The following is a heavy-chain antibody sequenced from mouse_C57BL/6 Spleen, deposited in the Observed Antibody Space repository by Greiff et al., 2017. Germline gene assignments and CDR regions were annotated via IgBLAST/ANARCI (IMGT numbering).Heavy chain of an antibody. CDR2: IYPRDGST. J-gene: IGHJ3*01. CDR1: GYTFTSYD. D-gene: IGHD2-5*01. CDR3: AAYYSNAWFAY. Sequence: QVQLKQSGPELVKPGASVKLSCKASGYTFTSYDINWVKQRPGQGLEWIGWIYPRDGSTKYNEKFKGKATLTVDTSSSTAYMELHSLTSEDSAVYFCAAYYSNAWFAYWGQGTLVTVSA. V-gene: IGHV1-85*01.